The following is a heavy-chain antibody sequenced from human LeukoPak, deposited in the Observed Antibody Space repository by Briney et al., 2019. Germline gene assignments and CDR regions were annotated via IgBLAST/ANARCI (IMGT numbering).Heavy chain of an antibody. CDR2: IKQDGSEK. J-gene: IGHJ4*02. Sequence: GGSLRLSCEASGFKFSSFWMSWVRQTPQKGLEWVANIKQDGSEKHYLDSVEGRFSISRDNAEKSISLEMNSLRVDDTAVYYCVRDPTLVRQGNCDNWGQGILVTLSS. V-gene: IGHV3-7*01. CDR3: VRDPTLVRQGNCDN. D-gene: IGHD3-10*01. CDR1: GFKFSSFW.